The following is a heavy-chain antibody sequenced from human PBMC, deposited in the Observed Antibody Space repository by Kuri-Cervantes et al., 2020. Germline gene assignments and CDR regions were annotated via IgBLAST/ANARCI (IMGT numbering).Heavy chain of an antibody. Sequence: ESLKISCAASGFTFSSYSMNWVRQAPGKGLEWVSYISSSSSTIYYADSVKGRFTISRDNAKNSLYLQMNSLRDEDTAVYYCARDREVTMVRGVSDYWGQGTLVTVSS. CDR2: ISSSSSTI. J-gene: IGHJ4*02. V-gene: IGHV3-48*02. CDR3: ARDREVTMVRGVSDY. D-gene: IGHD3-10*01. CDR1: GFTFSSYS.